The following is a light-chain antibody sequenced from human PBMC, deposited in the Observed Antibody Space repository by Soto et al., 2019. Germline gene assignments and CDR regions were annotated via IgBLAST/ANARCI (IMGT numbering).Light chain of an antibody. CDR2: GAS. Sequence: EIVMTQSPATLSVSPGERATLSCRASQSVSSNLAWYQQKPGQAPRLLIYGASTRATGIPARFSGSGSGTEFTLTISSPQSEDFAVYYCPQYNNWPPWTFGQGTKVEIK. CDR1: QSVSSN. J-gene: IGKJ1*01. V-gene: IGKV3-15*01. CDR3: PQYNNWPPWT.